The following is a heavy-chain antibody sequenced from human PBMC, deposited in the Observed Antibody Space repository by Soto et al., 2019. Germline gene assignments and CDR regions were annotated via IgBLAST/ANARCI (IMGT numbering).Heavy chain of an antibody. Sequence: GGSLRLSCAASGFTFSSYAMSWVRQAPGKGLEWVSAISGSGGSTYYADSVKGRFTISRDNSKNTLYLQMNSLRAEDTAVYYCAKDKRTIFGVVIFYSMDVWGQGTTVTVSS. CDR1: GFTFSSYA. CDR3: AKDKRTIFGVVIFYSMDV. CDR2: ISGSGGST. V-gene: IGHV3-23*01. J-gene: IGHJ6*02. D-gene: IGHD3-3*01.